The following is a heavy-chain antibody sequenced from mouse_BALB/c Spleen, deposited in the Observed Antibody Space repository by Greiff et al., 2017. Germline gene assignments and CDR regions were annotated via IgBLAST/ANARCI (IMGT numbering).Heavy chain of an antibody. CDR1: GYTFTSYW. Sequence: QVQLQQPGAELVRPGASVKLSCKASGYTFTSYWINWVKQRPGQGLEWIGNIYPSDSYTNYNQKFKDKATLTVDKSSSTAYMQLSSPTSEDSAVYYCTRHTVVDAMDYWGQGTSVTVSS. V-gene: IGHV1-69*02. CDR2: IYPSDSYT. D-gene: IGHD1-1*01. CDR3: TRHTVVDAMDY. J-gene: IGHJ4*01.